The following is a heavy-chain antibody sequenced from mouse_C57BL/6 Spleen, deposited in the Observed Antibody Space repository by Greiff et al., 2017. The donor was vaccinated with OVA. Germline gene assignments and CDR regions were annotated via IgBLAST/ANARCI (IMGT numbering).Heavy chain of an antibody. CDR2: IDPSDSYT. CDR1: GYTFTSYW. J-gene: IGHJ4*01. CDR3: ARSNDSSGYGYAMDY. D-gene: IGHD3-2*02. V-gene: IGHV1-69*01. Sequence: QVQLQQPGAELVMPGASVKLSCKASGYTFTSYWMHWVKQRPGQGLEWIGEIDPSDSYTNYNQKFKGKSTLTVDKSSSTAYMQLSSLTSEDSAVYYCARSNDSSGYGYAMDYWGQGTSVTVSS.